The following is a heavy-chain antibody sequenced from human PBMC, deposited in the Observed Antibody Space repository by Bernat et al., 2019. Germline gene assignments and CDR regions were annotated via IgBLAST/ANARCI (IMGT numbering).Heavy chain of an antibody. CDR2: IWFDGSKI. Sequence: QVHLVESGGGVGQPGRSLRRSCAASGFTFSDHGMHGVRQVPGKGLEWVALIWFDGSKIYDRDSVKGRFTISRDNSKNTLYLQMSSLRAEDAAVYYCARMRQVEKNNYLDYWGQGTLVPVSS. CDR1: GFTFSDHG. D-gene: IGHD2-15*01. J-gene: IGHJ4*01. CDR3: ARMRQVEKNNYLDY. V-gene: IGHV3-33*01.